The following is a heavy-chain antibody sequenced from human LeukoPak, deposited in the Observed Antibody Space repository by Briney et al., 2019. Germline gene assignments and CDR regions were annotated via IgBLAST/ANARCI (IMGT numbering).Heavy chain of an antibody. Sequence: SVKVSCKASGGTFSSYTISWVRQAPGQGLEWMGRIIPILGIANYAQKFQGRVTITADKSTSTAYMELSSLRSEDTAVYYCAREWIRRGGFDPWGQGTLVTVSS. D-gene: IGHD5-12*01. CDR1: GGTFSSYT. V-gene: IGHV1-69*04. CDR2: IIPILGIA. J-gene: IGHJ5*02. CDR3: AREWIRRGGFDP.